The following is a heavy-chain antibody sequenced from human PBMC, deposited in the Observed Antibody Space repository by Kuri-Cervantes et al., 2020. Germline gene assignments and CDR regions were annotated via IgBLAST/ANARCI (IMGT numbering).Heavy chain of an antibody. D-gene: IGHD3-3*01. J-gene: IGHJ4*02. CDR2: ISWNSGSI. CDR1: GFTFYDYA. V-gene: IGHV3-9*01. Sequence: GGSLRLSCAASGFTFYDYAMHWVRQAPGKGLEWVSGISWNSGSIGYADSVKGRFTISRDNAKNSLYLQMNSLRAEATAVYHCAKFGDRWSGYYLDEDDYWGRGTLVTVSS. CDR3: AKFGDRWSGYYLDEDDY.